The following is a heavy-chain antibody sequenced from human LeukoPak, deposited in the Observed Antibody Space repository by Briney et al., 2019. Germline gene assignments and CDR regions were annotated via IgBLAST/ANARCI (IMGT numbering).Heavy chain of an antibody. CDR2: ISSSSSYI. D-gene: IGHD2-2*02. V-gene: IGHV3-21*01. CDR3: ARARGYCSSTSCYMGYYYYMDV. J-gene: IGHJ6*03. Sequence: PGGSLRLXCAASGFTFSSYSMNWVRQAPGKGLEWVSSISSSSSYIYYADSVKGRFTISRDNAKNSLYLQMNSLRAEDTAVYYCARARGYCSSTSCYMGYYYYMDVWGKGTTVTVSS. CDR1: GFTFSSYS.